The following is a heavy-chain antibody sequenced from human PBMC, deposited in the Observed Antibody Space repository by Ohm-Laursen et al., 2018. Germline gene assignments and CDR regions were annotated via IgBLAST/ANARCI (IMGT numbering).Heavy chain of an antibody. CDR3: ARDQGGVGGTHDY. CDR1: GFTFSTYC. Sequence: SLRLSCAASGFTFSTYCMLWVRQPPGQGLVWVSRISSDGTTTTYADSVRGRFTISRDNAKNTLFLQMNSLRAEDTAVYYCARDQGGVGGTHDYWGQGTLVTVSS. J-gene: IGHJ4*02. D-gene: IGHD1-26*01. V-gene: IGHV3-74*03. CDR2: ISSDGTTT.